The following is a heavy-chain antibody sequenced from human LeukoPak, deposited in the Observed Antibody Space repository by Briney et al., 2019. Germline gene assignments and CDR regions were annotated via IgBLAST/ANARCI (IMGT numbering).Heavy chain of an antibody. V-gene: IGHV3-21*01. D-gene: IGHD2-8*01. CDR2: ISSSTSI. Sequence: GGSLRLSCAASGFTFRTYSMNRVRQAPGKGLEWVSSISSSTSIYYADSVKGRFTISRDNAKNSLYLQMNSLRAEDTAVYYCARHAFVWAFDIWGQGTMVTVSS. CDR3: ARHAFVWAFDI. CDR1: GFTFRTYS. J-gene: IGHJ3*02.